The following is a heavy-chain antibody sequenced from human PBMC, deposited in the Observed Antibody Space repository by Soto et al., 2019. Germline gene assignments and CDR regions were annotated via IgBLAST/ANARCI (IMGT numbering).Heavy chain of an antibody. D-gene: IGHD6-6*01. CDR2: INHSGST. J-gene: IGHJ6*03. CDR1: GGSFSGYY. V-gene: IGHV4-34*01. Sequence: SETLSLTCAVYGGSFSGYYWSWIRQPPGKGLEWIGEINHSGSTNYNPSLKSRVTISVDTSKNQFSLKLSSVTAADTAVYYCARGESIAADTYYYYYMDVWGKGTTVTVSS. CDR3: ARGESIAADTYYYYYMDV.